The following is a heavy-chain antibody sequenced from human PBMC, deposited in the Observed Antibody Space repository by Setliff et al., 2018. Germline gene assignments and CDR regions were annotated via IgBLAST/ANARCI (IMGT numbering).Heavy chain of an antibody. CDR2: ISPSGST. CDR3: ARSPSSGAYWNPRPFYSDY. J-gene: IGHJ4*02. Sequence: SETLSLTCSVSGASITSGGFYWTWIRQPAGKGLDWIGHISPSGSTTYHPSVKSRVXXSLDTSKNHFSLKLDSVTAADTALYFCARSPSSGAYWNPRPFYSDYWARGTLVTVSS. D-gene: IGHD1-26*01. CDR1: GASITSGGFY. V-gene: IGHV4-61*09.